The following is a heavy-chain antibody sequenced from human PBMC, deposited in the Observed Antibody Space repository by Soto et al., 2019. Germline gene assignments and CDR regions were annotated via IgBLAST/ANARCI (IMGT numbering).Heavy chain of an antibody. Sequence: PSENLSLTCTVSGDSISSSLHYWAWIRQSPGKGLEWIGSIHYRGSTYYNPSLTSRVTISLDTSKNQVSLQLTSVTAADTARYFCGHSDGGYEIIYFGLWGQG. J-gene: IGHJ1*01. CDR2: IHYRGST. CDR3: GHSDGGYEIIYFGL. D-gene: IGHD5-12*01. V-gene: IGHV4-39*01. CDR1: GDSISSSLHY.